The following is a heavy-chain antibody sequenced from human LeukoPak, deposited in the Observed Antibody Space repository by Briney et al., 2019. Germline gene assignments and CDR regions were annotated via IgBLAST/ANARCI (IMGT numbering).Heavy chain of an antibody. V-gene: IGHV4-34*01. D-gene: IGHD2-15*01. CDR1: GGSFSDYS. J-gene: IGHJ4*02. CDR3: AREGLHCSGGSCYSVRFDY. CDR2: INHSGIT. Sequence: SETLSLTCAVYGGSFSDYSWTWIRQSPGKGLEWIGEINHSGITDYNPSLKSRVTILRDTSKNQFSLKLSSVTAADTAVYYCAREGLHCSGGSCYSVRFDYWGQGTLVTVSS.